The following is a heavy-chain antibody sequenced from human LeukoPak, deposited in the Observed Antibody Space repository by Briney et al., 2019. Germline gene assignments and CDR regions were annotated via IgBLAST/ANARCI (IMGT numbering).Heavy chain of an antibody. J-gene: IGHJ4*02. V-gene: IGHV4-34*01. D-gene: IGHD3-22*01. CDR2: INHSGST. CDR3: ARRAYDSSGYNPFFDY. Sequence: SETLSLTCAVYGGSFSGYYWSWIRQPPGKGLEWIGEINHSGSTNYNPSLKSRVTISVDTSKNQFSLKLSSVTAADTAVYYCARRAYDSSGYNPFFDYRSQGTLVTVSS. CDR1: GGSFSGYY.